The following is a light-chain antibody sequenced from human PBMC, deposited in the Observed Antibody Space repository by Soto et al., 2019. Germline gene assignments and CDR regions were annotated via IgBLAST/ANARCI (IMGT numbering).Light chain of an antibody. J-gene: IGLJ2*01. V-gene: IGLV2-14*01. Sequence: QSALTQPASMSGSPGQSITFSCTGTSSDVGRYNYVSWYQQQPGKVPKLMIYDVSNRPSGISNRFSGSKSGNTASLTISGLQAEDEADYYCASYTTSTTVVFGGGTKLTVL. CDR2: DVS. CDR1: SSDVGRYNY. CDR3: ASYTTSTTVV.